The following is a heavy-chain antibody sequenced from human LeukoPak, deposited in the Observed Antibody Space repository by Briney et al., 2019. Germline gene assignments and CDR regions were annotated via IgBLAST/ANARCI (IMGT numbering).Heavy chain of an antibody. CDR1: GYSFTNYG. D-gene: IGHD2-15*01. CDR2: ISAYDGST. J-gene: IGHJ5*02. CDR3: ARGSLGDCNGASCYSNGHWFDP. Sequence: ASVTVSCTASGYSFTNYGITWVRQAPGQGLEWLGWISAYDGSTNYAQKFRGRVTMTIDTSTGTVFMDLRSLRSDDTAVYYCARGSLGDCNGASCYSNGHWFDPWGQGTLVTVSS. V-gene: IGHV1-18*01.